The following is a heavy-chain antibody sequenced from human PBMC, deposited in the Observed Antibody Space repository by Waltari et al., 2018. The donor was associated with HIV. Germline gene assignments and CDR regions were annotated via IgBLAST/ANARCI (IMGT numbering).Heavy chain of an antibody. Sequence: EVRLVESGGALVQPGESLRLSCAASGFTFSNYWMHWVRQAPGKVLGVVLSINTEGQTTTYTVSWRGIFTISGDSAMNSFDWQMGSRKTDETGVYYCGRANVFLRFGEYSNYGMDVGGQGTMVTVSS. CDR1: GFTFSNYW. CDR2: INTEGQTT. J-gene: IGHJ6*02. V-gene: IGHV3-74*01. D-gene: IGHD3-10*01. CDR3: GRANVFLRFGEYSNYGMDV.